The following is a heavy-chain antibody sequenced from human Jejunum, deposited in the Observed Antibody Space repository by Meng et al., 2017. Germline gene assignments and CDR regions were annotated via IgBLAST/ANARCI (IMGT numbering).Heavy chain of an antibody. Sequence: ASVKVSCKASGYTFTDYNIQWVRQAPGQGLEWMGWINSNNGGPNYAQKFQGRVTMTRDTSISTAYMELSSLRSDDTAVYFCARDVIGDFNVYCDYWVRGTLVTVSS. V-gene: IGHV1-2*02. CDR1: GYTFTDYN. J-gene: IGHJ4*02. CDR3: ARDVIGDFNVYCDY. D-gene: IGHD7-27*01. CDR2: INSNNGGP.